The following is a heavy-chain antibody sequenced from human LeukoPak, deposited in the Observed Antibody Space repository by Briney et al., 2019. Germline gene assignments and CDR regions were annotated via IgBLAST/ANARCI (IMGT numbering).Heavy chain of an antibody. CDR3: ARGGIDIVTVPVSNCFDP. CDR1: GYTFINYG. V-gene: IGHV1-18*01. Sequence: ASVTVSCKASGYTFINYGITWVRQAPGQGLEWMGWSSPYNCETHNVYKLQGRVTMTTDTPTNTAYMELRILRSDDTAVYYCARGGIDIVTVPVSNCFDPWGQGTLVTVSP. J-gene: IGHJ5*02. D-gene: IGHD2/OR15-2a*01. CDR2: SSPYNCET.